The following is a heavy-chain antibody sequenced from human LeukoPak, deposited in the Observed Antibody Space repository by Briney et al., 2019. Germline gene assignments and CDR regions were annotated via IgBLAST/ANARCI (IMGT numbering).Heavy chain of an antibody. CDR2: ISPYNGNT. J-gene: IGHJ4*02. Sequence: ASVKVSCKASGYTFSIYGISWVRQAPGQGLEWVAWISPYNGNTNYAQKFQGRLTMTTDSSTSTAYMELRSLRSDDTAVYYCARGGYSYGYLGYFDYWGQGTPVTVSS. V-gene: IGHV1-18*01. D-gene: IGHD5-18*01. CDR3: ARGGYSYGYLGYFDY. CDR1: GYTFSIYG.